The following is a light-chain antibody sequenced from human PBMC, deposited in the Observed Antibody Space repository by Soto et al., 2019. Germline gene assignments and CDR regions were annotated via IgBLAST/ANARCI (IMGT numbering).Light chain of an antibody. V-gene: IGLV2-8*01. CDR3: SSYAGSNNYV. Sequence: QSVPTQPPSASGSPGQSVTISCTGTSSDVGGYNYVSWYQQHPGKAPKLIIYEVNKRPSGVPDRFSGSKSGNTASLTVSGLQAEDEADYYCSSYAGSNNYVFGTGTKVTVL. J-gene: IGLJ1*01. CDR1: SSDVGGYNY. CDR2: EVN.